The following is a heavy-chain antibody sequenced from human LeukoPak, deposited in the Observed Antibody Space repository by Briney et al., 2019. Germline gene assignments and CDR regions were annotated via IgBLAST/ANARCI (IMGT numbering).Heavy chain of an antibody. V-gene: IGHV1-24*01. D-gene: IGHD4-17*01. CDR2: FDPEDGET. J-gene: IGHJ4*02. Sequence: ASVKVSCKVSGYTLTELSMHWVRQAPGKGLEWMGGFDPEDGETIYAQKFQGRVAMTEDTSTDTAYMELSSLRSEDTAVYYCATAPVMDYGDYVDYWGQGTLVTVSS. CDR3: ATAPVMDYGDYVDY. CDR1: GYTLTELS.